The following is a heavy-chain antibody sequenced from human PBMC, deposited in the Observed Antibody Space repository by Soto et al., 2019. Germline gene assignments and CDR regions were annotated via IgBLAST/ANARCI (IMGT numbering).Heavy chain of an antibody. D-gene: IGHD2-2*01. CDR3: ARVLGYCSSTSCYERDPDDYYYGMDV. J-gene: IGHJ6*02. CDR2: INHSGST. Sequence: SETLSLTCAVYGGSFSGYYWSWIRQPPGKGLERIGEINHSGSTNYNPSLKSRVTISVDTPKNQFSLKLSSVTAADTAVYYCARVLGYCSSTSCYERDPDDYYYGMDVWGQGTTVTVSS. V-gene: IGHV4-34*01. CDR1: GGSFSGYY.